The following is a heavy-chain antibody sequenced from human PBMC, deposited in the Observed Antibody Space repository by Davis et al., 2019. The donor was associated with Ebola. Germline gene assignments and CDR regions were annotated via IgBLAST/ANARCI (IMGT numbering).Heavy chain of an antibody. Sequence: SETLSLTCAVYGGSFSGYYWSWIRQPPGKGLEWIGEINHSGSTNYNSSLKSRVTISVDTSKNQFSPKLSSVTAADTAVYYCARGIGGAVGWFDPWGQGTLVTVSS. J-gene: IGHJ5*02. CDR3: ARGIGGAVGWFDP. CDR2: INHSGST. V-gene: IGHV4-34*01. CDR1: GGSFSGYY. D-gene: IGHD3-16*01.